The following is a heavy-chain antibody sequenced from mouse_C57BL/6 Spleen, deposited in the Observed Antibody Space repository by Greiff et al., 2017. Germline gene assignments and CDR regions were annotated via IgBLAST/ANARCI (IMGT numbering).Heavy chain of an antibody. CDR2: VWSGGST. J-gene: IGHJ1*03. Sequence: QVQLQQSGPGLVQPSQSLSITCTVSGFSLTSYGVHWVRQSPGKGLEWLGVVWSGGSTDYNAAFISRLSISKDNSKSQVFFKMNSLQADDTAIYYCARIWSWYFDVWGTGTTVTVSS. CDR1: GFSLTSYG. CDR3: ARIWSWYFDV. V-gene: IGHV2-2*01. D-gene: IGHD1-1*02.